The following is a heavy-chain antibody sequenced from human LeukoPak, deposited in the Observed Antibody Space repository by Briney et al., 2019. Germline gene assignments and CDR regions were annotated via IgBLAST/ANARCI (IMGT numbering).Heavy chain of an antibody. CDR3: AKNSASSSWYRSFDY. Sequence: GGSLRLSCAASGFTFSSYAMSWVRQAPGKGLEGVSAISGSGGSTYYADSVKGRFTISRDNSKNTLYLQMNSLRAEDTAVYYCAKNSASSSWYRSFDYWGQGTLVTVSS. V-gene: IGHV3-23*01. D-gene: IGHD6-13*01. J-gene: IGHJ4*02. CDR2: ISGSGGST. CDR1: GFTFSSYA.